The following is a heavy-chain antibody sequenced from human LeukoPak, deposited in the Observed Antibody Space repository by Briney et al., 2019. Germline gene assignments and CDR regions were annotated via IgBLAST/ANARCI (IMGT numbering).Heavy chain of an antibody. CDR2: IYSGGST. J-gene: IGHJ4*02. CDR1: GFTVSSNY. CDR3: ARYLDGGPRIYYFDY. D-gene: IGHD3/OR15-3a*01. V-gene: IGHV3-53*01. Sequence: GGSLRLSCAASGFTVSSNYMSWVRQAPGKGLEWVSVIYSGGSTYYADSVKGRFTISTANSKNTPYLQMNSLRAEDTAVYYCARYLDGGPRIYYFDYWGQGTLVTVSS.